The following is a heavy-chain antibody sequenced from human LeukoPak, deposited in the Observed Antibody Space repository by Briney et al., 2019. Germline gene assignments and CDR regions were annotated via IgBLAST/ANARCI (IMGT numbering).Heavy chain of an antibody. CDR3: AKDLDFWSGQRSDY. Sequence: TGGSLRLSCAASGFTFSSYAMSWVRQAPGKGLEWVSAISGSGGSTYYADSVKGRFTISRDNSKNTLYLQMNSLRAEDTAVYYCAKDLDFWSGQRSDYWGQGTLVTVSS. CDR2: ISGSGGST. J-gene: IGHJ4*02. D-gene: IGHD3-3*01. CDR1: GFTFSSYA. V-gene: IGHV3-23*01.